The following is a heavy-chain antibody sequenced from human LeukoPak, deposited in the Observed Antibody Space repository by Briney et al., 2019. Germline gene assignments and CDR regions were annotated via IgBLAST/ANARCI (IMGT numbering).Heavy chain of an antibody. CDR1: GFTFSSYE. Sequence: HTGGSLRLSCAASGFTFSSYEMSWVRQAPGKGLEWVSAISGSGGSTYYADSVKGRFTISRDNSKNTLYLQMNSLRAEDTAVYYCAKDLRSLSTGSYSPGFDPWGQGTLVTVSS. D-gene: IGHD3-10*01. V-gene: IGHV3-23*01. CDR3: AKDLRSLSTGSYSPGFDP. CDR2: ISGSGGST. J-gene: IGHJ5*02.